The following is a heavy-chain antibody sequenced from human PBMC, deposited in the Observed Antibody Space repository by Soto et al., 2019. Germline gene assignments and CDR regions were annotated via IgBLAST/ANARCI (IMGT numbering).Heavy chain of an antibody. CDR2: NHYTGSF. Sequence: QIQLQESGPGLVRPSQTLSLTCTVSGGSLSSEHYRWIWIRPAPGNGREWSGYNHYTGSFRYHPSLQSLITMSVDTSKNLFSLNMSSVTAADAAVYFCVREDDGGDRDSYGLDFWCQGTMVTVSS. D-gene: IGHD2-21*02. J-gene: IGHJ6*02. CDR3: VREDDGGDRDSYGLDF. V-gene: IGHV4-30-4*08. CDR1: GGSLSSEHYR.